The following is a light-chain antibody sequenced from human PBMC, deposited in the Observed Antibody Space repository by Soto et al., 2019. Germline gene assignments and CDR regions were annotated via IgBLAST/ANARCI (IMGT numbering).Light chain of an antibody. CDR1: QGLVHSDGNTY. CDR2: QIS. V-gene: IGKV2-24*01. CDR3: MQATQFPNT. J-gene: IGKJ2*01. Sequence: DIVMTQTPHSSPVTLGQPASISCKSSQGLVHSDGNTYLSWLHQRPGQPPRLLIYQISYRFSGVPDRFSGSGAGTDFTLTISRVEAEDVGVYYCMQATQFPNTFGQGTKLEIK.